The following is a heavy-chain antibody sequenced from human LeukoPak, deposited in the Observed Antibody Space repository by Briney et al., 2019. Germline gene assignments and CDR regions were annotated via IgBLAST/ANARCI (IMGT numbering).Heavy chain of an antibody. CDR1: GGSISSSSYY. V-gene: IGHV4-39*01. J-gene: IGHJ5*02. CDR3: ARALRYFDWLLSWFDP. Sequence: SETLSLTCTVSGGSISSSSYYWGWIRQPPGKGLEWIGSIYYSGSTYYNPSLKSRVTISVDTSKNQFSLKLSSVTAADSAVYYCARALRYFDWLLSWFDPWGQGTLVTVSS. D-gene: IGHD3-9*01. CDR2: IYYSGST.